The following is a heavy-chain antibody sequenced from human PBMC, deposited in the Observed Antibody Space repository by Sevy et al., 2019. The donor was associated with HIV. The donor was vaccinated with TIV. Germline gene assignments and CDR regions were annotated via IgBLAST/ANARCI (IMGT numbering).Heavy chain of an antibody. Sequence: GGCLRLSCAASGFTVSSNYMSWVRQAPGKGLEWVSDIYSGGSTYYADSVKGRFIISRHNSKNTLYLQMNSLRAEDTAVYYCARGVYSSSSLLMDVWGKGTTVTVSS. V-gene: IGHV3-53*04. CDR3: ARGVYSSSSLLMDV. D-gene: IGHD6-6*01. CDR1: GFTVSSNY. CDR2: IYSGGST. J-gene: IGHJ6*03.